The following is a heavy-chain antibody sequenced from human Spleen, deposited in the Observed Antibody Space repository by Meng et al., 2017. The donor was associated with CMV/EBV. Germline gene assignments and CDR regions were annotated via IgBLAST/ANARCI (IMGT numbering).Heavy chain of an antibody. J-gene: IGHJ4*02. CDR2: IWYDASKT. D-gene: IGHD5-12*01. V-gene: IGHV3-33*01. CDR3: ATAIDVAFDY. Sequence: LSCAASGFTFRNHCMHWVRQAPGKGLEWVAVIWYDASKTYYTESVRGRFTISRDNVENMLYLDLTSLRAEDTAVYYCATAIDVAFDYWGQGTLVTVSS. CDR1: GFTFRNHC.